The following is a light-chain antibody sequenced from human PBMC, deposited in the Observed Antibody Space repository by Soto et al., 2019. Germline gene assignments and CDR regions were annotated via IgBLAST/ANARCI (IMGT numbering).Light chain of an antibody. V-gene: IGKV3-11*01. CDR2: DAS. CDR3: QQRDNWPFT. J-gene: IGKJ3*01. CDR1: QSVGSY. Sequence: EIVLTXSPXXXXLSPGERATXSCRASQSVGSYLAWFQQRPGQAPRLVIHDASKRATGIPARFSGSGSGTDFSLTISGLEPEDFAVYYCQQRDNWPFTFGPGTTVDIK.